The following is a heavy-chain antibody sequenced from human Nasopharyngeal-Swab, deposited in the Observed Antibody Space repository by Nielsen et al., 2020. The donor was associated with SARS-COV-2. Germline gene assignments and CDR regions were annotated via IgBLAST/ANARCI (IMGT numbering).Heavy chain of an antibody. J-gene: IGHJ6*03. D-gene: IGHD1-26*01. CDR3: ARDRVGYYYYYYMDV. CDR1: GFTFDDYT. CDR2: ISWDGGST. Sequence: GGSLRLSCAASGFTFDDYTMHWVRQAPGKGLEWVSLISWDGGSTYYADSVKGRFTISRDNSKNTLYLQMNSLRAEDTAVYYCARDRVGYYYYYYMDVWGKGTTVTVSS. V-gene: IGHV3-43*01.